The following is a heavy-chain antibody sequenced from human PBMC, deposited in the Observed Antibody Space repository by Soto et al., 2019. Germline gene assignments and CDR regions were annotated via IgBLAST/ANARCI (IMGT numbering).Heavy chain of an antibody. CDR1: GFTFSSHW. CDR2: IKSDGSST. Sequence: EVQLVESGGGLVQPGGPLRLSCAASGFTFSSHWMHWVRQVPGKGLVWVSRIKSDGSSTAYADSVKGRFTISTDNAKNTLYLQMNSLRVEDSAVYYCARDRPEILNPTDHPMFDYWGQGTLVTVSS. V-gene: IGHV3-74*01. J-gene: IGHJ4*02. CDR3: ARDRPEILNPTDHPMFDY. D-gene: IGHD6-6*01.